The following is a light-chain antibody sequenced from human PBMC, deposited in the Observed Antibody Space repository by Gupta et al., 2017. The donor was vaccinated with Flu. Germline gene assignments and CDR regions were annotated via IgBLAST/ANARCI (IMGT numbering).Light chain of an antibody. J-gene: IGKJ4*01. CDR3: QQSYITPPLT. V-gene: IGKV1-39*01. CDR1: QIISKS. Sequence: RVTISCRASQIISKSLNWYQQKPGKAPRLLIYDTSNLYTGVPSRFSGGGSGTDFTLTITSLQPEDFATYYCQQSYITPPLTFGGGTKVEVK. CDR2: DTS.